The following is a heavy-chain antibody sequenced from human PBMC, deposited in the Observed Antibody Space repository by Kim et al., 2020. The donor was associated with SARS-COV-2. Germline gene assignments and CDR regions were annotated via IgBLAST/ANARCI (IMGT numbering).Heavy chain of an antibody. J-gene: IGHJ4*02. Sequence: DYAAPVKGRFTISRDDSKNTLYLQMNSLKTEDTAVYYCIAERIVVARRVYWGQGTLVTVSS. V-gene: IGHV3-15*01. CDR3: IAERIVVARRVY. D-gene: IGHD3-22*01.